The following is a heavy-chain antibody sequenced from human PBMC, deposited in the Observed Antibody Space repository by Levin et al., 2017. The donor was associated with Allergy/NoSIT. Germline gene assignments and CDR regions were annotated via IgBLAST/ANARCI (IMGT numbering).Heavy chain of an antibody. D-gene: IGHD3-16*01. Sequence: SQTLSLTCAVYGGSFRGYYWSWIRQPPGKGLEWIGEINHSGSTNYNPSLKSRVTISVDTSKNQFSLKLSSVTAADTAVYYCARGSLISGGIMITFGGAHRFDYWGQGTLVTVSS. J-gene: IGHJ4*02. CDR3: ARGSLISGGIMITFGGAHRFDY. CDR2: INHSGST. CDR1: GGSFRGYY. V-gene: IGHV4-34*01.